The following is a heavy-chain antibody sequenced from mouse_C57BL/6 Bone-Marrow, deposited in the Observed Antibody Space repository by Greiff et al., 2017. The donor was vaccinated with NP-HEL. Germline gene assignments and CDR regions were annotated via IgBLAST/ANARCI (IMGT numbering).Heavy chain of an antibody. J-gene: IGHJ2*01. CDR3: ARDLLWYLFDY. CDR2: IDPSDSYT. Sequence: VQLQQPGAELVKPGASVKMSCKASGYTFTSYWITWVKQRPGQGLEWIGEIDPSDSYTNYNQKFKGTATLTVDTSSSTAYMQLSSLTSEDSAVYYCARDLLWYLFDYWGQGTTLTVSS. CDR1: GYTFTSYW. V-gene: IGHV1-69*02. D-gene: IGHD2-1*01.